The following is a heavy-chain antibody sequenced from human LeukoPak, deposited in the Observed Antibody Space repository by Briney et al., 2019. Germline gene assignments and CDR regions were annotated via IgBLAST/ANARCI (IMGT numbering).Heavy chain of an antibody. Sequence: KSGGSLRLSCAASGFTFSSYSMNWVRQAPEKGLEWISSISSGSSYIYYADSVKGRFTISRDNAKNSLYLQMNSLRAEDTAVYYCARDADGSEAYFDYWGQGTLVTVSS. CDR1: GFTFSSYS. J-gene: IGHJ4*02. D-gene: IGHD5-24*01. CDR2: ISSGSSYI. CDR3: ARDADGSEAYFDY. V-gene: IGHV3-21*01.